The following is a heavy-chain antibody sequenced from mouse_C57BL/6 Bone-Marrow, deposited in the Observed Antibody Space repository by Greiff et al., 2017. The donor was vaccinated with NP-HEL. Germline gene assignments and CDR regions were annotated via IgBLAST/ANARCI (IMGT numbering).Heavy chain of an antibody. D-gene: IGHD1-1*01. CDR3: ARPYYYGSSPFAY. CDR2: ISNGGGST. V-gene: IGHV5-12*01. Sequence: EVQLMESGGGLVQPGGSLKLSCAASGFTFSDYYMYWVRQTPEKRLEWVAYISNGGGSTYYPDTVKGRSTISRDNAKNTLYLQMSRLKSEDTAWYYCARPYYYGSSPFAYWGKVTLVTVSA. CDR1: GFTFSDYY. J-gene: IGHJ3*01.